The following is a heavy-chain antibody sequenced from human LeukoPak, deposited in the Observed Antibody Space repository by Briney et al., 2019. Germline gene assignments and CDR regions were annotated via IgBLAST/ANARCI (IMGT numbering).Heavy chain of an antibody. CDR2: IYYSGST. Sequence: SETLSLTCTVSGGSISSYYWSWIRQPPGKGLESIGYIYYSGSTNYNPSLKSRVTISVDTSKNQFSLKLSSVTAADTAVYYCARGPVAGTYYFDYWGQGTLVTVSS. D-gene: IGHD6-19*01. CDR3: ARGPVAGTYYFDY. V-gene: IGHV4-59*01. J-gene: IGHJ4*02. CDR1: GGSISSYY.